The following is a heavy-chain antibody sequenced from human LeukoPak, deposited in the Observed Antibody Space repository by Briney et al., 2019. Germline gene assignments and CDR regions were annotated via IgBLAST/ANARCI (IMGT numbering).Heavy chain of an antibody. J-gene: IGHJ6*02. CDR2: IKQDGSEK. Sequence: GGSLRLSCVVSGFTFSRCWMNWVRQAPGKGLEWVANIKQDGSEKYYVDSVKGRFTISRDNAKNSLYLQMNSLRAEDTAVYYCARVSRDFYSNYYYYYGMDVWGQGTTVTVSS. CDR1: GFTFSRCW. V-gene: IGHV3-7*01. CDR3: ARVSRDFYSNYYYYYGMDV. D-gene: IGHD4-11*01.